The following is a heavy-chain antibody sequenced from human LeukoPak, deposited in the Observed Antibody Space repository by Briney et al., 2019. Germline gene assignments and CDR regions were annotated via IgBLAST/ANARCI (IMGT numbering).Heavy chain of an antibody. D-gene: IGHD2-15*01. CDR1: GFTFSSSS. CDR3: ARDYTPFDY. CDR2: ISSSSRDT. V-gene: IGHV3-21*04. Sequence: GGSLRLSCAASGFTFSSSSINWVRQAPGKGLEWVAAISSSSRDTYYADSVKGRFTISRDNAKKSLYLQMSSLRAEDTAVYYCARDYTPFDYWGQGTLVTVSS. J-gene: IGHJ4*02.